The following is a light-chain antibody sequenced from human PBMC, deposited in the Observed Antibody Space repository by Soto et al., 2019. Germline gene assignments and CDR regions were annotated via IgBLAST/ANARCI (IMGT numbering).Light chain of an antibody. Sequence: EIVLTQSPGTLSLSAGERATLSCSASQSVSSSYLACYQQKPGQAPRLLIYGASTRATGIPGRFSGSGSGTDFILTISSLQSEDFAVYYCQQHSDWPLIFGGGTKVDIK. CDR1: QSVSSSY. CDR3: QQHSDWPLI. CDR2: GAS. V-gene: IGKV3-15*01. J-gene: IGKJ4*01.